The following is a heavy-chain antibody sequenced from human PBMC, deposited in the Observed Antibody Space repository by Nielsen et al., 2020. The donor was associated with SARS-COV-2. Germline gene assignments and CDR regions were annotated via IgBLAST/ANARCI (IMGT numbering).Heavy chain of an antibody. D-gene: IGHD2-2*01. J-gene: IGHJ4*02. CDR1: GFTFDDYA. Sequence: GGSLRLSCAASGFTFDDYAMHWVRQAPGRGPEWVSGISWGSSSVGYADSVKGRFTISRDNAKNSLYLQMNSLGTEDTALYHCARDCSISSCHDQWGQGTLVTVSS. CDR3: ARDCSISSCHDQ. V-gene: IGHV3-9*01. CDR2: ISWGSSSV.